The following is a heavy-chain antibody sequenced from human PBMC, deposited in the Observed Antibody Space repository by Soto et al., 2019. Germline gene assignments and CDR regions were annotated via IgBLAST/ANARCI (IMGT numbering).Heavy chain of an antibody. J-gene: IGHJ4*02. D-gene: IGHD6-19*01. CDR2: ISNDGTTE. CDR3: AKDQSSGWYVVSDS. CDR1: GFVFSSYG. Sequence: QVQLVESGGGVVQPGRSLRLSCTASGFVFSSYGMHWVRQAPGKGLEWVAVISNDGTTEYHADSVKGRLTISRDNSKNTLYLQMYSLRAEDTAVYYCAKDQSSGWYVVSDSWGQGTLVTVSS. V-gene: IGHV3-30*18.